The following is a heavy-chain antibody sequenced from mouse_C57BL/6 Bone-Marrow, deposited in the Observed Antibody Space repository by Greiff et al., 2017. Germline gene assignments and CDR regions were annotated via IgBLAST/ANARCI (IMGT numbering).Heavy chain of an antibody. V-gene: IGHV1-76*01. J-gene: IGHJ4*01. CDR2: IYPGSGNT. D-gene: IGHD2-4*01. CDR1: GYTFTDYY. Sequence: QVQLKESGAELVRPGASVKLSCKASGYTFTDYYINWVKQRPGQGLEWIARIYPGSGNTYYNEKFKGKATLTAEKSSSTAYMQLSSLTSEDSAVYFCAREGDYEDAMDYWGQGTSVTVSS. CDR3: AREGDYEDAMDY.